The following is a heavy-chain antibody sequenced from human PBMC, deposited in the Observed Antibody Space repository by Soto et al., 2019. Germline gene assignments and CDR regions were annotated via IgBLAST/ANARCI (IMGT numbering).Heavy chain of an antibody. D-gene: IGHD3-16*01. V-gene: IGHV4-39*07. CDR2: IYYTGST. Sequence: SETLSLTCTVSGVSISSSSSYWGWIRQPPGKGLEWIGTIYYTGSTYYNPSLKSRVTISLDSSKNQFSLKVRSVTAADTAVYYCARDWGGRKFDYWGQGALVTVSS. CDR1: GVSISSSSSY. CDR3: ARDWGGRKFDY. J-gene: IGHJ4*02.